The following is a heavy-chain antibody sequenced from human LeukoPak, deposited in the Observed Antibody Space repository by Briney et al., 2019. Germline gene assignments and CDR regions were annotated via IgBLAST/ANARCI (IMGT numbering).Heavy chain of an antibody. J-gene: IGHJ4*02. V-gene: IGHV1-18*01. D-gene: IGHD2-2*01. CDR3: ARDLRGYCSSTSCYPNY. CDR2: ISAYNGNT. CDR1: GYTFTSYG. Sequence: ASVKVSCKASGYTFTSYGISWVRQALGQGLEWMGWISAYNGNTNYAQKLQGRVTMTTDTSTSTAYMELRSLRSDDTAVYYCARDLRGYCSSTSCYPNYWGQGTLVTVSS.